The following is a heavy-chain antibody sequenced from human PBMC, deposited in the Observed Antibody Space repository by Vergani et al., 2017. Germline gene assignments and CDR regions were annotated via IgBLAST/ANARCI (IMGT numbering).Heavy chain of an antibody. J-gene: IGHJ6*02. CDR3: ARVTAFGQLPPNYYYYGMDV. Sequence: EVQLVESGGGLVKPGGSLRLSCAASGFTFSSYSMNWVRQAPGKGLEWVSSISSSSSYIYYADSVKGRFTISRDNAKNSLYLQMNSLRAEDTAVYYCARVTAFGQLPPNYYYYGMDVWGQGTTVTVSS. V-gene: IGHV3-21*01. CDR2: ISSSSSYI. D-gene: IGHD3/OR15-3a*01. CDR1: GFTFSSYS.